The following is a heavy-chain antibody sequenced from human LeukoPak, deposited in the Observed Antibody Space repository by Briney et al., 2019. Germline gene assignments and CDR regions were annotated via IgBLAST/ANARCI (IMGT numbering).Heavy chain of an antibody. V-gene: IGHV4-39*01. CDR3: ARISNDWPHYYMDV. D-gene: IGHD3-9*01. J-gene: IGHJ6*03. Sequence: SETLSLTCTVSGGSISGSTYYWGWIRQPPGKGLEWTGSIYYSGSTYYDPSLKSRVTISVDTSKNQFSLKLSSVTAADTAAYYCARISNDWPHYYMDVWGKGTTVIVSS. CDR2: IYYSGST. CDR1: GGSISGSTYY.